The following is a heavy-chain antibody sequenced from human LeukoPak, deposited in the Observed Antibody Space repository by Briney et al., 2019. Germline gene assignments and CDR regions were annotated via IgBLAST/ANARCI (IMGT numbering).Heavy chain of an antibody. Sequence: SETLSLTCTVSGGXISTYYCTWIRQPPGKGLEWIGYIYYSGSTNYNPSLKSRVTISVDTSKNQFSLKLSSVTAADTAMYYCARSVGAARIDFWGQGTLVTVPS. J-gene: IGHJ4*02. CDR1: GGXISTYY. CDR2: IYYSGST. D-gene: IGHD2-15*01. CDR3: ARSVGAARIDF. V-gene: IGHV4-59*08.